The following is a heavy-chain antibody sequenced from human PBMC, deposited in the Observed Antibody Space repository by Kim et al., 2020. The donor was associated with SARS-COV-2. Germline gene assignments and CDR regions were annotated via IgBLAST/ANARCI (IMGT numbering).Heavy chain of an antibody. CDR2: VYSAGDT. J-gene: IGHJ6*02. CDR3: AGEGIRASSYYGLDV. Sequence: GGSLRLSCAASGLTVSSNNMRWFRQAPGEGLQRVSVVYSAGDTYYAESVRGRFTISRDNSENIVYLQMNSLRAEETGVDYCAGEGIRASSYYGLDVWGQG. CDR1: GLTVSSNN. V-gene: IGHV3-66*01.